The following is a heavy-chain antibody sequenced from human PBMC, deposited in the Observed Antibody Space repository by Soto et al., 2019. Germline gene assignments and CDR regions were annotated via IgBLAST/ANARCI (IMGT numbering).Heavy chain of an antibody. CDR3: ARDGPGQVGAISYFDY. J-gene: IGHJ4*02. CDR1: GFTFSSYG. D-gene: IGHD1-26*01. V-gene: IGHV3-33*01. CDR2: IWYDGSNK. Sequence: QVQLVESGGGVVQPGRSLRLSCAASGFTFSSYGMHWVRQAPGKGLEWVAVIWYDGSNKYYADSVKGRFTISRDNSKNTLYLQMNSLRAEDTAVYYCARDGPGQVGAISYFDYCGQGTLVTVSS.